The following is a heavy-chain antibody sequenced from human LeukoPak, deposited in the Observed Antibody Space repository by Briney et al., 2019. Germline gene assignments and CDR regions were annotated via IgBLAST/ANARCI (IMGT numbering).Heavy chain of an antibody. D-gene: IGHD3-3*01. CDR1: GGSISSYY. CDR2: IYYSGST. J-gene: IGHJ4*02. V-gene: IGHV4-59*01. CDR3: ARGSRYDFWSYYFDY. Sequence: SETLSLTCTVSGGSISSYYWSWIRQPPGKGLEWIGYIYYSGSTNYNPSLKSRVTMSVDTSKNQFSLKLSSVTAADTAVYYCARGSRYDFWSYYFDYWGQGTLVTVSS.